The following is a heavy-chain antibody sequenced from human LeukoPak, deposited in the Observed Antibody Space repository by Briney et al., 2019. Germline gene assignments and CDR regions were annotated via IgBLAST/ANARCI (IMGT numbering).Heavy chain of an antibody. CDR2: ISSSGTTI. J-gene: IGHJ4*02. CDR3: ARAPYCGDECYSDY. V-gene: IGHV3-11*01. D-gene: IGHD2-21*01. CDR1: RFTFSDYY. Sequence: GGSLRLSCAASRFTFSDYYMNWIRQAPGKGLEWVSYISSSGTTIYYADSVKGRFTISRDNAKNSLYLQMNSLRAEDTAVYHCARAPYCGDECYSDYWGQGALVTVSS.